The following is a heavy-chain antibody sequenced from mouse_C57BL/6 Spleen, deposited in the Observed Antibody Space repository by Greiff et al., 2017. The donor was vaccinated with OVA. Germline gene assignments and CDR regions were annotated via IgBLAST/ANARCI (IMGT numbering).Heavy chain of an antibody. Sequence: VQLQQSGAELVMPGASVKLSCKASGYTFTSYWMHWVKQRPGQGLEWIGEIDPSDSYTNYNQKFKGKSTLTVDKSSSTAYIQLSSLTSEDSAVYYCARSLYGSSGGYYFDYWGQGTTLTVSS. CDR1: GYTFTSYW. J-gene: IGHJ2*01. D-gene: IGHD1-1*01. CDR3: ARSLYGSSGGYYFDY. CDR2: IDPSDSYT. V-gene: IGHV1-69*01.